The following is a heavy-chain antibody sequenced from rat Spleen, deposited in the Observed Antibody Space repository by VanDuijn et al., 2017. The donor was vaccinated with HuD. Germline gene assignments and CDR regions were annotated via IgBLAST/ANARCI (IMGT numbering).Heavy chain of an antibody. CDR2: ISTGGGST. V-gene: IGHV5-27*01. CDR3: TTGGVAGKYYFDY. D-gene: IGHD4-4*01. J-gene: IGHJ2*01. Sequence: EVQLVESGGGLVQPGRSLKLSCAASGFTFSNYYMAWVRQAPTKGLEWVAYISTGGGSTYYRDSVKGRFTISRDNAKSTLYLQMDSLRSEDTATYYCTTGGVAGKYYFDYWGQGVMVTVSS. CDR1: GFTFSNYY.